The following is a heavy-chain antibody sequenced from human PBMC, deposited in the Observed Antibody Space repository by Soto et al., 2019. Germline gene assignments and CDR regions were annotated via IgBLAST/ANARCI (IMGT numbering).Heavy chain of an antibody. CDR3: ARSVRSGSFPYYYYAMDV. CDR2: IKQDGSEK. CDR1: GFTFSSYW. D-gene: IGHD3-10*01. V-gene: IGHV3-7*01. J-gene: IGHJ6*02. Sequence: GGSLRLSCAASGFTFSSYWMSWVRQAPGKGLEWVANIKQDGSEKYYADSVKGRFTISRDNAKNTLDLQMHGLRAEDMAVYYCARSVRSGSFPYYYYAMDVWGQGTTVTVSS.